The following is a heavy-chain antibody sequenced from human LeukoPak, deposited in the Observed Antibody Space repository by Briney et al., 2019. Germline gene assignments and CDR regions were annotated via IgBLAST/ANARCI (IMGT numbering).Heavy chain of an antibody. CDR1: GLTISRYG. D-gene: IGHD3-10*01. J-gene: IGHJ3*01. CDR2: IRYDGNIK. V-gene: IGHV3-30*02. CDR3: TKGQEAYHYGSGSYGDAFDL. Sequence: GGSLRLSCAASGLTISRYGMHWVRQAPGKGLEWVAFIRYDGNIKYYADSVKGRITISRDNSKNTLYLQMNSLRAEDTAVYYCTKGQEAYHYGSGSYGDAFDLWGQGTLVTVSS.